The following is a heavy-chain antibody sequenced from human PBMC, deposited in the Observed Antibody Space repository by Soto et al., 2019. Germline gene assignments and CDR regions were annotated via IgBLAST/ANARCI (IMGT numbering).Heavy chain of an antibody. CDR3: ARLAEGDGVDI. V-gene: IGHV1-45*02. Sequence: QMQLVQSGAEVKKTGSSVKVSCKASGYTLTYRYVHWVRQAPGQALEWMGWITSFNGNTNYAQKFQDRVSLTSDKSMRTVYMELSSLRSDDTAMYYCARLAEGDGVDIWGQGTMVTVSS. CDR1: GYTLTYRY. CDR2: ITSFNGNT. J-gene: IGHJ3*02.